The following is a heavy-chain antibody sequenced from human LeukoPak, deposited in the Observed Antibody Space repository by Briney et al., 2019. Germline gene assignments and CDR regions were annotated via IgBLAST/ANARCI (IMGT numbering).Heavy chain of an antibody. Sequence: PGGSLRLSCTASGFTFSSYSLNWVRQAPGKGLEWVSSVSTGSNYIYYADSVKGRFTISRDNDKNSLYLQMNSLRAEDTAVYYCARERSYDFWSGYYIRGTGEPLDYWGQGTLVTVSS. D-gene: IGHD3-3*01. CDR3: ARERSYDFWSGYYIRGTGEPLDY. V-gene: IGHV3-21*01. CDR2: VSTGSNYI. CDR1: GFTFSSYS. J-gene: IGHJ4*02.